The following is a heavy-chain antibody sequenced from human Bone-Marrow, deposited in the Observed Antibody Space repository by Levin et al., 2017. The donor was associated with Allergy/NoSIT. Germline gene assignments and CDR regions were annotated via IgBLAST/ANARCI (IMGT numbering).Heavy chain of an antibody. V-gene: IGHV3-30*18. Sequence: GGSLRLSCAASGFTFSSYGMHWVRQAPGKGLEWVAVISYDGSNKYYADSVKGRFTISRDNSKNTLYLQMNSLIAEDTAVYYCAKGGSEGACDPWGQGTMVTVSS. D-gene: IGHD2-21*01. J-gene: IGHJ3*01. CDR2: ISYDGSNK. CDR3: AKGGSEGACDP. CDR1: GFTFSSYG.